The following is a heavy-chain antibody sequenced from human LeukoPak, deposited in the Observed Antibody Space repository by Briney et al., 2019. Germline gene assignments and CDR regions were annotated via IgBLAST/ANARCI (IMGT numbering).Heavy chain of an antibody. CDR2: IDNSGSA. V-gene: IGHV4-59*01. CDR1: GGSISSYY. Sequence: SETLSLTCTVSGGSISSYYWSWIRQPPGKGLEWIGYIDNSGSANYNPSLKSRVTISVDTSKNQFSLKLSSVTAADTAVYYCARDYSMIVYWGQGTLVTVSS. CDR3: ARDYSMIVY. D-gene: IGHD3-22*01. J-gene: IGHJ4*02.